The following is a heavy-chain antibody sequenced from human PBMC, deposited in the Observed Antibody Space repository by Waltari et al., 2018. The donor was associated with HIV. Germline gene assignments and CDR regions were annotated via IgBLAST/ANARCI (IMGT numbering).Heavy chain of an antibody. Sequence: QVQWVQSGAEVHKPGSSVKVYCTSLGGTVSRYAVSCGRQAPGQGLEWMGGIIPLFGTVHYAQKFQGRVTITADGSTSTVYMELSSLRSEDTAVYYCARDKAHNDVWSGYVSWGQGTLVTVSS. D-gene: IGHD3-3*01. CDR3: ARDKAHNDVWSGYVS. CDR1: GGTVSRYA. CDR2: IIPLFGTV. V-gene: IGHV1-69*01. J-gene: IGHJ5*02.